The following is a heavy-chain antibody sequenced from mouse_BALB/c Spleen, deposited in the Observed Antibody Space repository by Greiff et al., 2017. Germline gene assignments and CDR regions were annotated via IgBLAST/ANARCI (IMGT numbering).Heavy chain of an antibody. V-gene: IGHV5-12-2*01. Sequence: EVHLVESGGGLVQPGGSLKLSCAASGFTFSSYTMSWVRQTPEKRLEWVAYISNGGGSTYYPDTVKGRFTISRDNAKNTLYLQMSSLKSEDTAMYYCARNGRDWYFDVWGAGTTVTVSS. D-gene: IGHD1-1*01. J-gene: IGHJ1*01. CDR2: ISNGGGST. CDR1: GFTFSSYT. CDR3: ARNGRDWYFDV.